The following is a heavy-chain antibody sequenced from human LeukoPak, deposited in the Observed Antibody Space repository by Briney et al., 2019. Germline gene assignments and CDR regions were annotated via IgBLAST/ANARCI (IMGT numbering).Heavy chain of an antibody. D-gene: IGHD6-19*01. CDR1: GGSISSGSYY. J-gene: IGHJ6*03. CDR3: ARVRSGWANYYYYYMDV. Sequence: SETLSLTCTVSGGSISSGSYYWSWIRQPAGKGLEWIGRIYTSGSTNYNPSLKSRVTISVDTSKNQLSLKLSSVTAADTAVYYCARVRSGWANYYYYYMDVWGKETTVTISS. CDR2: IYTSGST. V-gene: IGHV4-61*02.